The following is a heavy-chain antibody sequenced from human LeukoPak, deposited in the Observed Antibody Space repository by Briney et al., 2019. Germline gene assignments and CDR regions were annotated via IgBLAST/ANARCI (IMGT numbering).Heavy chain of an antibody. V-gene: IGHV3-11*01. J-gene: IGHJ6*02. CDR3: ARGHYYYYGMDV. CDR1: GFTFSDYY. Sequence: GGSLRLSCTASGFTFSDYYMSWIRQAPGKGLEWVSYISSSGSTIKYADSVKGRFAISRDNAKNSLYLQMNSLRAEDTAVYYCARGHYYYYGMDVWGQGTTVTVSS. CDR2: ISSSGSTI.